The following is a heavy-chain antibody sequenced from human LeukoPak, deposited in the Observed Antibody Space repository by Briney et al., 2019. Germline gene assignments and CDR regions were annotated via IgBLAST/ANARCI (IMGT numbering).Heavy chain of an antibody. J-gene: IGHJ3*01. Sequence: LAGGSLRLSCAASGFTFSSYGMHWVRQAPGKGLEWVAVISYDGSNKYYADSVKGRFTISRDNSKNTLYLQMNSLRAEDTAVYYCAKGDYYDRRFAFDLWGQGTMVTVSS. V-gene: IGHV3-30*18. CDR2: ISYDGSNK. CDR1: GFTFSSYG. CDR3: AKGDYYDRRFAFDL. D-gene: IGHD3-22*01.